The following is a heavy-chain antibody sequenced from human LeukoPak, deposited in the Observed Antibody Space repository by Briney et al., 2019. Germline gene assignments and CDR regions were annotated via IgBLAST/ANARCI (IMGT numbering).Heavy chain of an antibody. Sequence: ASVKVSCKASGYTFTGYYMHWVRQAPGQGLEWMGWISAYNGNTNYAQKLQGRVTMTTDTSTSTAYMELRSLRSDDTAVYYCAALTGIGGVDYWGQGTLVTVSS. CDR2: ISAYNGNT. V-gene: IGHV1-18*04. CDR1: GYTFTGYY. CDR3: AALTGIGGVDY. J-gene: IGHJ4*02. D-gene: IGHD7-27*01.